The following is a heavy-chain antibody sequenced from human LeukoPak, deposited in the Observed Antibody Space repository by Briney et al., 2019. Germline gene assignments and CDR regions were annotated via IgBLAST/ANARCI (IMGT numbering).Heavy chain of an antibody. CDR2: IYSGGST. J-gene: IGHJ4*02. Sequence: GGSLRLSCAASGFTVSSNYMSWVRQAPGKGLEWVSVIYSGGSTYYADSVKGRFTISRDNSKNTLYLQMNSLRAEDTAVYYCAREAFDTACDYWGQGTLVTVSS. D-gene: IGHD5-18*01. CDR1: GFTVSSNY. V-gene: IGHV3-53*01. CDR3: AREAFDTACDY.